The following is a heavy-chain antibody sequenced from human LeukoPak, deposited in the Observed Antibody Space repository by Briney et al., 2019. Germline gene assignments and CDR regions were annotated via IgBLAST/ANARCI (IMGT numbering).Heavy chain of an antibody. Sequence: PGGSLRLSCAAPGFTFSYYAMSWVRQAPGKGPEWLSSISDSGGSTYYADSVKGRFTISRDNSKNTLYLQIHSLRGEDTAIYSCARDRDSGPSGLGYWGQGTLVTVSS. CDR3: ARDRDSGPSGLGY. CDR1: GFTFSYYA. V-gene: IGHV3-23*01. J-gene: IGHJ4*02. CDR2: ISDSGGST. D-gene: IGHD5-12*01.